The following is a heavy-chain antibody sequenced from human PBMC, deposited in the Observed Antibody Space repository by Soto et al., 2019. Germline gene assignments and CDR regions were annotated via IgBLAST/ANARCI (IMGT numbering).Heavy chain of an antibody. CDR2: IDGSSDYT. V-gene: IGHV3-11*06. CDR1: GFLFTDYY. J-gene: IGHJ4*02. CDR3: ARDLRFSSTNYFDF. Sequence: QVQLVESGGGLVKPGGSLRLSCTASGFLFTDYYMSWIRQPPGKGLEWLAYIDGSSDYTNPADSVKGRFTISRDNAKNSVFLQMNNLRADDTAVYYCARDLRFSSTNYFDFWGRGTLVTVSS. D-gene: IGHD2-8*01.